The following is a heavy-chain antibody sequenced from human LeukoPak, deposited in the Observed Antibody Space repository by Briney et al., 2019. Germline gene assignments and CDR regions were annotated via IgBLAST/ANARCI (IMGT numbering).Heavy chain of an antibody. Sequence: GGSLRLSCAASGFPFSSYAMSWVRQAPGKGLEWVSSISSSSSYIYYADSVKGRFTISRDNAKNSLYLQMNSLRAEDTAVYYCARDNPYSSSTHWGQGTLVTVSS. CDR2: ISSSSSYI. V-gene: IGHV3-21*01. J-gene: IGHJ4*02. CDR1: GFPFSSYA. CDR3: ARDNPYSSSTH. D-gene: IGHD6-13*01.